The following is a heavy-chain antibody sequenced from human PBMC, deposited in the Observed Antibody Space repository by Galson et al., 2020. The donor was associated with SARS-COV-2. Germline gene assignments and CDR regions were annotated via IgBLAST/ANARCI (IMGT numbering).Heavy chain of an antibody. CDR1: GFTFSDHY. CDR3: AKLEVPSGDGLYFDL. D-gene: IGHD1-26*01. J-gene: IGHJ2*01. CDR2: IGRTGTTI. Sequence: GGSLRLSCAASGFTFSDHYMSWIRQAPGKGLELVSYIGRTGTTIQYSDSVKDRFTISRDNARHSVFLQMNSLRADDTAVYYCAKLEVPSGDGLYFDLWGRGTLVTVST. V-gene: IGHV3-11*01.